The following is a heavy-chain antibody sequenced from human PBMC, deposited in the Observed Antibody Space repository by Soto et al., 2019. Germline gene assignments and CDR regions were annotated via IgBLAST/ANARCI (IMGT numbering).Heavy chain of an antibody. D-gene: IGHD2-15*01. CDR1: GFTFSDYY. CDR3: ARAVSGNPTYYYYGMDV. V-gene: IGHV3-11*06. CDR2: ISSSSSYT. J-gene: IGHJ6*02. Sequence: GVSLRLSCAASGFTFSDYYMSWIRQAPGKGLEWVSYISSSSSYTNYADSVKGRSTISRDNAKNSLYLQMNSLRAEDTAVYYCARAVSGNPTYYYYGMDVWGQGTTVTVSS.